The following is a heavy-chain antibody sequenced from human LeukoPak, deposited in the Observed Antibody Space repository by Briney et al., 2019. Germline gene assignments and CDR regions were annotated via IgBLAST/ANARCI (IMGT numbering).Heavy chain of an antibody. CDR3: ATAPYEYIWGTYRTNWFDP. CDR2: SYYSGNT. V-gene: IGHV4-30-4*01. CDR1: GGAISSGDYY. D-gene: IGHD3-16*02. J-gene: IGHJ5*02. Sequence: SETLSLTCTASGGAISSGDYYWSWIRQPPGKGLEWIGYSYYSGNTYYNPSLKSRVTISMDTSKNQFSLKLNSMTAADTAVYYCATAPYEYIWGTYRTNWFDPWGQGTLVTVSS.